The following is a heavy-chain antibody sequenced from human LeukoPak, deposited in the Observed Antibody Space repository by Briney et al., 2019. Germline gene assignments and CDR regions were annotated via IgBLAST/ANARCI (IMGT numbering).Heavy chain of an antibody. CDR3: ARDTYSSGWYYRYYFDD. V-gene: IGHV3-21*01. CDR2: ISTSSSYI. Sequence: GGSLTLSCAASGFTFSSYSMNCVRQAPRNGLEWVSSISTSSSYIYYTDSMKGRFTISRDTAKNSPYMQLNSLRTHEPAVSYCARDTYSSGWYYRYYFDDWSQGTLVTVSS. D-gene: IGHD6-19*01. CDR1: GFTFSSYS. J-gene: IGHJ4*02.